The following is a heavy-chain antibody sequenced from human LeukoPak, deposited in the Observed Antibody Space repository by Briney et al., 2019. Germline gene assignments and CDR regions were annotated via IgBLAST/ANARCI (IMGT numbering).Heavy chain of an antibody. CDR1: GGSISSRPYC. CDR2: FYYSGST. J-gene: IGHJ4*02. Sequence: SETLSLTCTVSGGSISSRPYCWGWICQPPGKGLEWLGNFYYSGSTYYKPSLKSRVTISVDTSKNQISLKLSSVTAADTAVYYCARLVVSSWYHEVLLGRDYWGQGTLVTVSS. D-gene: IGHD6-13*01. V-gene: IGHV4-39*01. CDR3: ARLVVSSWYHEVLLGRDY.